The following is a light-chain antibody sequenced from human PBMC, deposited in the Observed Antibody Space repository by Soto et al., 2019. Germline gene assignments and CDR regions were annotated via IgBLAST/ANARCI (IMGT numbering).Light chain of an antibody. V-gene: IGKV3-20*01. Sequence: EIVLTQSPGTLSLSPGERATLSCRASQSVGDNYLAWYQQKPGQPPRLLIYRASSRAAGIAARFSGGGSGTEFTLPISGLEPEDFAVYYCQQYGTSPYTFGRGTKLEI. J-gene: IGKJ2*01. CDR3: QQYGTSPYT. CDR1: QSVGDNY. CDR2: RAS.